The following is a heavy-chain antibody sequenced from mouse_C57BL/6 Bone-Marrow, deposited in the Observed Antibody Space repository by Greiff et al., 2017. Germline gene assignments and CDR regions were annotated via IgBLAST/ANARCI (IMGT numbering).Heavy chain of an antibody. D-gene: IGHD1-1*01. CDR2: ISDGGSYT. CDR3: ARDRGITTVFDY. Sequence: EVQGVESGGGLVKPGGSLKLSCAASGFTFSSYAMSWVRQTPEKRLEWVATISDGGSYTYYPDNVKGRFTISRDNAKNNLYLQMSHLKSEDTAMYYCARDRGITTVFDYWGQGTTLAVSS. V-gene: IGHV5-4*01. CDR1: GFTFSSYA. J-gene: IGHJ2*01.